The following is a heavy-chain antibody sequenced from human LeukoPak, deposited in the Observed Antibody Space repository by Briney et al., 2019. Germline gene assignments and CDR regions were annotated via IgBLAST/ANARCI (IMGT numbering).Heavy chain of an antibody. V-gene: IGHV4-59*01. CDR2: IYYSGST. CDR3: ARGAYYYDSSGYYDY. Sequence: SETLSLTCTVSGGSITSYYWHWIRQPPGKGLEWIGYIYYSGSTNYNPSLKSRVTISVDTSKNQFSLKLSSVTAADTAVYYCARGAYYYDSSGYYDYWGQGTLVTVSS. D-gene: IGHD3-22*01. J-gene: IGHJ4*02. CDR1: GGSITSYY.